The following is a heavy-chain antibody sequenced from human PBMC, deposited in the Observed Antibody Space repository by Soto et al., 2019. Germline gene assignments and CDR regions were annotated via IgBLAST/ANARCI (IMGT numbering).Heavy chain of an antibody. CDR3: ARQGYSYGYGTYYYMDV. J-gene: IGHJ6*03. CDR1: GGSISSSSYY. V-gene: IGHV4-39*01. Sequence: SETLSLTCTVSGGSISSSSYYWGWIRQPPGKGLEWIGSIYYSGSTYYNPSLKSRVTISVDTSKNQFSLKLSSVTAADTAVYYCARQGYSYGYGTYYYMDVWGKGTTVTVSS. CDR2: IYYSGST. D-gene: IGHD5-18*01.